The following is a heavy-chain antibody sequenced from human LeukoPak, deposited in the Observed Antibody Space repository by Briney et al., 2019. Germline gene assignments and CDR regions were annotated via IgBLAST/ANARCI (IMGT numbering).Heavy chain of an antibody. CDR3: VRARFSSAWFDS. CDR1: GYIFDRYD. V-gene: IGHV1-8*01. Sequence: ASVKVSCKASGYIFDRYDINWVRQATGKGLEWMGWMNPKTGNTGYAQNFQGRVNMTSDTPMTTAYMALSGLKSDDTAVYYCVRARFSSAWFDSWGHGTQVIVSP. J-gene: IGHJ5*01. CDR2: MNPKTGNT. D-gene: IGHD6-25*01.